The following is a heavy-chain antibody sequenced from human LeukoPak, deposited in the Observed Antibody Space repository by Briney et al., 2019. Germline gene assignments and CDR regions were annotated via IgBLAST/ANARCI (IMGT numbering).Heavy chain of an antibody. CDR3: ASMGYYYDSSGYGYFDY. V-gene: IGHV4-34*01. CDR1: GGSFSGYY. J-gene: IGHJ4*02. CDR2: INHSGST. D-gene: IGHD3-22*01. Sequence: SETLSLTCAVYGGSFSGYYWSWIRQPPGKGLEWIGEINHSGSTNYNPSLKSRVTISVDTSKNQFSLKLSSVTAADMAVYYCASMGYYYDSSGYGYFDYWGQGTLVTVSS.